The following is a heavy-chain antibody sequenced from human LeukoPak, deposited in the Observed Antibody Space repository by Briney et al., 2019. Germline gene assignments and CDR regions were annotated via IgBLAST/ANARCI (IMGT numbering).Heavy chain of an antibody. CDR3: ARRGYSYGYWFDP. J-gene: IGHJ5*02. CDR1: GYSFTSYW. CDR2: IYPGDSDT. V-gene: IGHV5-51*01. D-gene: IGHD5-18*01. Sequence: GESLKISCKGSGYSFTSYWIGWVRQMPGKGLEWMRIIYPGDSDTRYSPSFQGQVTISADKSISPAYLQWSSLKASDTAMYYCARRGYSYGYWFDPWGQGTLVTVSS.